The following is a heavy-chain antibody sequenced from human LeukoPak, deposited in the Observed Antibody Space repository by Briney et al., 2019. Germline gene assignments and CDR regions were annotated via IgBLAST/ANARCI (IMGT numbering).Heavy chain of an antibody. V-gene: IGHV6-1*01. J-gene: IGHJ5*02. CDR2: TCYRSKWFT. D-gene: IGHD3-16*01. CDR1: GDSVSSNSAA. Sequence: SQTLSLTCAISGDSVSSNSAARNWIRQSPSRGLEWLGRTCYRSKWFTYYAVSVKGRITINSDTSKNQFSLQVNSVTPEDTAVYYCARGWGGNIDQWGQGTLVTVSS. CDR3: ARGWGGNIDQ.